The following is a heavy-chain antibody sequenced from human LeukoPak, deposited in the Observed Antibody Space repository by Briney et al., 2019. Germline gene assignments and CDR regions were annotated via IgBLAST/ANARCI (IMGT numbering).Heavy chain of an antibody. J-gene: IGHJ4*02. Sequence: PSETLSLTCTVSGVSISSSNSYWGWIRQPPGKGLEWIGSIYYSGNTYYNASLKSQVPISIDTSKNQFSLKLRSVTAADTAVYYCARGGGYGEHFDYWGQGTLVTVSS. CDR2: IYYSGNT. CDR1: GVSISSSNSY. D-gene: IGHD4-17*01. CDR3: ARGGGYGEHFDY. V-gene: IGHV4-39*01.